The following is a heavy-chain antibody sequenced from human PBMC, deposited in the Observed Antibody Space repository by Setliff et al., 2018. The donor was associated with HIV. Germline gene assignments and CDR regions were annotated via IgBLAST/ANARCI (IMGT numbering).Heavy chain of an antibody. CDR1: GFTFSTYS. D-gene: IGHD6-6*01. J-gene: IGHJ6*02. CDR2: IDSSTTYI. V-gene: IGHV3-21*01. Sequence: PGGSLRLSCAASGFTFSTYSMNWVRQAPGKGLEWVSSIDSSTTYIHYADSVKGRFTISRDNAKNSRFLRMNSLGAEDTAVYYCARLSIATRPSFYAMDVWGHGTTVTVSS. CDR3: ARLSIATRPSFYAMDV.